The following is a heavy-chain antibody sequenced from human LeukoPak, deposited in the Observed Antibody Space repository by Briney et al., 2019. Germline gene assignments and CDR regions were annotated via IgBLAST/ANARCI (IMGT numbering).Heavy chain of an antibody. Sequence: GASVKVSCKASGYTFTSYYMHWVRQAPGQGLEWMGIINPSGGSTSYAQKFQGRVTMTRDTSTSTVYMELSSLRSEDTAVYYCARDSSSHGTLDVWGKGTTVTISS. CDR1: GYTFTSYY. CDR3: ARDSSSHGTLDV. J-gene: IGHJ6*04. V-gene: IGHV1-46*01. D-gene: IGHD6-13*01. CDR2: INPSGGST.